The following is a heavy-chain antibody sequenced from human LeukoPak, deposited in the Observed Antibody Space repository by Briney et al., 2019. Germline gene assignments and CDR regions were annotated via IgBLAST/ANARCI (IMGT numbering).Heavy chain of an antibody. Sequence: PGVSLRLSCAASGFTFSSYSMNWVRQAPGKGLEWVSSISSSSSYIYYADSVKGRFTISRDNAKNSLYLQMNSLRAEDTAVYYCARVRKGSNVDDYWGQGTLVTVSS. CDR2: ISSSSSYI. CDR1: GFTFSSYS. J-gene: IGHJ4*02. CDR3: ARVRKGSNVDDY. V-gene: IGHV3-21*01. D-gene: IGHD1-14*01.